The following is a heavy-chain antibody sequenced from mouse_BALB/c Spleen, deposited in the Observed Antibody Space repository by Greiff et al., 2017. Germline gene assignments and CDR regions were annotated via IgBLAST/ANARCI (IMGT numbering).Heavy chain of an antibody. J-gene: IGHJ4*01. Sequence: QVQLKQPGAELVRPGASVKLSCKASGYTFTSYWINWVKQRPGQGLEWIGNIYPSDSYTNYNQKFKDKATLTVDKSSSTAYMQLSSPTSEDSAVYYCTREGITTATMDYWGQGTSVTVSS. D-gene: IGHD1-2*01. V-gene: IGHV1-69*02. CDR1: GYTFTSYW. CDR2: IYPSDSYT. CDR3: TREGITTATMDY.